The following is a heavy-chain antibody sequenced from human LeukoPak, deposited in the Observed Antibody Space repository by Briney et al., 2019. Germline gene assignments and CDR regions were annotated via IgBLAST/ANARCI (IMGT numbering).Heavy chain of an antibody. CDR1: GFTFSSYS. V-gene: IGHV3-21*01. Sequence: GSLRLSCAASGFTFSSYSMNWVRQAPGTWLEWVSSINSSSSYIYYADSVKGRFTISRDNAKNALYVKMNSLGVEDRAVYYCGRGVDYDIIHYYYYGMDVWGQGTTVTVSS. J-gene: IGHJ6*02. CDR3: GRGVDYDIIHYYYYGMDV. CDR2: INSSSSYI. D-gene: IGHD3-9*01.